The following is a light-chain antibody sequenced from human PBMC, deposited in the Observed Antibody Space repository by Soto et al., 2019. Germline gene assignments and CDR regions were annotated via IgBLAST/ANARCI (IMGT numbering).Light chain of an antibody. J-gene: IGKJ2*01. CDR2: AAS. Sequence: DFQVTQSPSSLSASVGDRVTITCRASQSVNDYLNWYQQRPGKAPRLLIYAASTLHSGVPSRFSGSGFGTDFSLTITSLQPEDFAPYYCQQSFSTPYLFGQGTKLEIK. CDR3: QQSFSTPYL. CDR1: QSVNDY. V-gene: IGKV1-39*01.